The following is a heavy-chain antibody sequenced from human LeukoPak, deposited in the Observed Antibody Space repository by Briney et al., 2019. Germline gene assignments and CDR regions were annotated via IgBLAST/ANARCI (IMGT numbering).Heavy chain of an antibody. CDR1: GGSFSGYY. CDR2: FNHSGST. Sequence: PSETLSLTCAVYGGSFSGYYWSWIRQPPGKGLEWFGGFNHSGSTNYNPSLKNRVTISVDKSKNQFSLKLSSLPTADPTVYYCSPQAATSDAFDIWGEGTMGTVSS. CDR3: SPQAATSDAFDI. V-gene: IGHV4-34*01. J-gene: IGHJ3*02. D-gene: IGHD6-13*01.